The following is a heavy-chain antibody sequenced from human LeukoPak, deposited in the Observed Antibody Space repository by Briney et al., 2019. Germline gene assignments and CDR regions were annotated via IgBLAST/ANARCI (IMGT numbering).Heavy chain of an antibody. Sequence: GGSLRLSCAASGFTFSGFWMNWLRQAPGKGLEWVANIKQDGSGKYYVDSVKGRFTISRDNAKNSLFLQMNSLRAEDTAVYYCAREGDKAVITYAYWGQGTLVTVSS. CDR1: GFTFSGFW. J-gene: IGHJ4*02. CDR3: AREGDKAVITYAY. D-gene: IGHD5-18*01. V-gene: IGHV3-7*01. CDR2: IKQDGSGK.